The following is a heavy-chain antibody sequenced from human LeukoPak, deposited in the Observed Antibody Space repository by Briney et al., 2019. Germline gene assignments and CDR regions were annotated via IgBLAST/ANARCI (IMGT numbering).Heavy chain of an antibody. V-gene: IGHV4-30-4*01. D-gene: IGHD4-17*01. CDR3: AASTTVTTFGY. CDR1: GGSISSGEYH. CDR2: IYYSGST. Sequence: PSETLSLTCTVSGGSISSGEYHWSWIRQPPGKGLEWIGYIYYSGSTYYNPSLKSRVTISVDTSKNQFSLKLSSVTAADTAVYYCAASTTVTTFGYWGQGTLVTVSS. J-gene: IGHJ4*02.